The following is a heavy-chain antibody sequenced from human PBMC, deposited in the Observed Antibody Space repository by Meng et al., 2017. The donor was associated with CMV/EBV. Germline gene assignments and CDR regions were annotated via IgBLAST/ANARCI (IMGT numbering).Heavy chain of an antibody. D-gene: IGHD3-22*01. V-gene: IGHV4-39*01. Sequence: GSLRLSCTVPGGSISSSSYYWGWIRQPPGKGLEWIGSIYYSGSTYYNPSLKSRVTISVDTSKNQFSLKLSSVTAADTAVYYCARQGYYYDIGWFDPWGQGTLVTVSS. J-gene: IGHJ5*02. CDR3: ARQGYYYDIGWFDP. CDR2: IYYSGST. CDR1: GGSISSSSYY.